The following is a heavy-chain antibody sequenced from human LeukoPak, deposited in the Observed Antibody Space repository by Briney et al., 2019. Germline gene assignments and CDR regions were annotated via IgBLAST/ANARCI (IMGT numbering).Heavy chain of an antibody. CDR1: GFTFGDYA. V-gene: IGHV3-49*03. D-gene: IGHD3-9*01. J-gene: IGHJ6*03. CDR3: TRDLVGYDILTGYYLRYYYYYMDV. Sequence: GGSLRLSCTASGFTFGDYAMSWFRQAPGKGLEWVGFIRSKAYGGTIEYAASVKGRFTISRDDSKSIAYLQMNSLKTEDTAVYYCTRDLVGYDILTGYYLRYYYYYMDVWGKGTTVTVSS. CDR2: IRSKAYGGTI.